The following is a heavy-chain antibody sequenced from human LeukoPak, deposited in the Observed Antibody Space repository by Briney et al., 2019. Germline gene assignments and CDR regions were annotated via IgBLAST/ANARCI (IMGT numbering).Heavy chain of an antibody. CDR2: ISAYNGNT. CDR1: GGTFSSYA. J-gene: IGHJ4*02. CDR3: ARDGTMVRGVNDY. D-gene: IGHD3-10*01. Sequence: ASVKGSCKASGGTFSSYAISWVRQAPGQGIEWMGWISAYNGNTNYAQKLQGRVTMTTDTSTSTAYMELRSLRSDDTAVYYCARDGTMVRGVNDYWGQGTLVTVSS. V-gene: IGHV1-18*01.